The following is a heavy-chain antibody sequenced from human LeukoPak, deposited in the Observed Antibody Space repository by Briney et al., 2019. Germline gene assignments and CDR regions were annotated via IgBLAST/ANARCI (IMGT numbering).Heavy chain of an antibody. D-gene: IGHD4-11*01. V-gene: IGHV3-21*01. CDR2: ISSSSYI. CDR1: GFTFSSYS. J-gene: IGHJ4*02. CDR3: ARVLDSNYVDY. Sequence: GGSLRLSCAASGFTFSSYSMNWVRQAPGKGLEWVSSISSSSYIYYADSVKGRFTISRDNAKNSLYLQMNSLRAEDTAVYYCARVLDSNYVDYWGQGTLVTVSS.